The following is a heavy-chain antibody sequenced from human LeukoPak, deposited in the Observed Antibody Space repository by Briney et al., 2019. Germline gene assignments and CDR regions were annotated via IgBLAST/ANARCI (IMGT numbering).Heavy chain of an antibody. CDR1: GFTFSSYA. CDR3: AKSGPYGDFLFDY. V-gene: IGHV3-23*01. Sequence: PGGSLRLSCAASGFTFSSYAMSWVRQAPGKGLEWVSGISGSGGSTDYADSVKGRFTISRDNSKNTLYLQVNSLRAEDTAVYYCAKSGPYGDFLFDYWGQGTLVTVSS. J-gene: IGHJ4*02. CDR2: ISGSGGST. D-gene: IGHD4-17*01.